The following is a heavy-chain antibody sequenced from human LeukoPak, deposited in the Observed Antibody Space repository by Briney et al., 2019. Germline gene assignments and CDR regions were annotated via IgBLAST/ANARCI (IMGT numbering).Heavy chain of an antibody. J-gene: IGHJ4*02. CDR2: INHSGST. CDR3: ARGRRWASLGY. Sequence: TSETLSLTCAVYGGSFSGYYRSWIRQPPGKGLEWIGEINHSGSTNYNPSLKSRVTISVDTSKNHFSLKLNSVTAADTAVYYCARGRRWASLGYWGQGTLVTVAS. D-gene: IGHD4-23*01. CDR1: GGSFSGYY. V-gene: IGHV4-34*01.